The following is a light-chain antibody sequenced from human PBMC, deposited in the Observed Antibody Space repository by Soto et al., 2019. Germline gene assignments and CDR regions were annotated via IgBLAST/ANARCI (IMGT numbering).Light chain of an antibody. CDR2: EGS. J-gene: IGLJ1*01. CDR3: FSCEGSSTYV. V-gene: IGLV2-23*01. CDR1: SSDVGSYNL. Sequence: QSALTQPASVSGSPGQSITISCTGTSSDVGSYNLVSWYQQHPGKAPKLMIYEGSKRPSGVSNRFSGSKSGNTASLTISGLQAEAEADYYCFSCEGSSTYVFGTGTKVTVL.